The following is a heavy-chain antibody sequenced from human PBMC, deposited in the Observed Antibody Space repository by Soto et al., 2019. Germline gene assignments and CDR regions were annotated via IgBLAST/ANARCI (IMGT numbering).Heavy chain of an antibody. V-gene: IGHV1-24*01. CDR1: GYTLTELS. J-gene: IGHJ6*03. Sequence: ASVKVSCKVSGYTLTELSMHWVRQAPGKGLEWMGGFDPEDGETIYAQKFQGRVTMTEDTSTDTAYMELSSLRSEDTAVYYCATGTRYCSGGSCQTRYYYYYMDVWGKGTTVTVSS. CDR3: ATGTRYCSGGSCQTRYYYYYMDV. D-gene: IGHD2-15*01. CDR2: FDPEDGET.